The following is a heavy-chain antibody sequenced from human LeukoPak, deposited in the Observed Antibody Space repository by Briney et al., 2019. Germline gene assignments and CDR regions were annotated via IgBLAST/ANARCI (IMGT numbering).Heavy chain of an antibody. J-gene: IGHJ4*02. V-gene: IGHV1-2*02. CDR1: GYSFTNYD. CDR2: INPITGGT. D-gene: IGHD2-15*01. CDR3: ARPYCTSRSCHDYFDY. Sequence: GASVKVSCKASGYSFTNYDINWVRQAPGQGLEWMGWINPITGGTNYAQRFQGRVTMTRDTSISTVYMELSRLRSDDTAVYYCARPYCTSRSCHDYFDYWGQGTLVTVSS.